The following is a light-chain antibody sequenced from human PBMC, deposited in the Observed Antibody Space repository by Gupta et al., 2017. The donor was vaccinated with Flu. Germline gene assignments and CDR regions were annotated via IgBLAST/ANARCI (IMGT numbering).Light chain of an antibody. J-gene: IGLJ3*02. Sequence: QSVLTQPPSASGTPGQRVTISCSGSSSNIGSNTVNCYQQLPGTAPNLLLYNNNKRPAGAPARFSGSKSGTSASLAISXLXQEEEAXYYCEAWDERRNGIWVFGGGTKLTVL. CDR2: NNN. CDR1: SSNIGSNT. CDR3: EAWDERRNGIWV. V-gene: IGLV1-44*01.